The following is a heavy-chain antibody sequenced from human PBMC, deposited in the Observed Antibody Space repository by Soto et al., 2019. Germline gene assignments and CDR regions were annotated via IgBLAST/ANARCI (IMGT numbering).Heavy chain of an antibody. Sequence: GGSLRLSCSGSGFTFSHHSLYWVRQPPGKGLQCVSSISGSGGNIYYAESVKGRFTISRDNSKNTLYLQMTSLSSEDPAVYYCVKVSGYCSKGICSGPYFDYWGQGTLVTVSS. J-gene: IGHJ4*02. CDR3: VKVSGYCSKGICSGPYFDY. CDR1: GFTFSHHS. V-gene: IGHV3-64D*06. CDR2: ISGSGGNI. D-gene: IGHD2-8*01.